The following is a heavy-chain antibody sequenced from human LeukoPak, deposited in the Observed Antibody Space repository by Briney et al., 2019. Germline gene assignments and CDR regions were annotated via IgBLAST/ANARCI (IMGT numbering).Heavy chain of an antibody. D-gene: IGHD3-22*01. V-gene: IGHV3-23*01. CDR2: IGYSGGGT. J-gene: IGHJ6*02. Sequence: GGSLRLSCAASGFTFNNYAMSWVRQAPGKGLEWVSTIGYSGGGTYYADSVKGRFTISRDNSKNTLYLQMNSLRAEDTAVYYCARSYYYDSSGYYYTPYYYYYGMDVWGQGTTVTVSS. CDR1: GFTFNNYA. CDR3: ARSYYYDSSGYYYTPYYYYYGMDV.